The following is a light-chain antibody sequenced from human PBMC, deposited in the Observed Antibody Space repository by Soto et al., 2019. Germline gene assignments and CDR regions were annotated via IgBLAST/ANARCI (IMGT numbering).Light chain of an antibody. CDR2: DAS. CDR1: QSVSSY. Sequence: EIVLTQSPATLSLSPGERATLSCRASQSVSSYLAWYQQKPGQAPRLLIYDASNRATGIPARFSGSGSGTDFPLTISSLEPEDFPVYYCQQRSNWPYTFGQGTKLEIK. V-gene: IGKV3-11*01. CDR3: QQRSNWPYT. J-gene: IGKJ2*01.